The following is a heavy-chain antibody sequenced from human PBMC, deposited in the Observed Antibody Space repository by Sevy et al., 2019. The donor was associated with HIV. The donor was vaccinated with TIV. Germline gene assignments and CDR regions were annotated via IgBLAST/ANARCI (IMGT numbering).Heavy chain of an antibody. J-gene: IGHJ1*01. CDR3: AWFGDYQTGSSS. D-gene: IGHD4-17*01. CDR1: GGTFSSNT. Sequence: ASVKVSCKASGGTFSSNTITWVRQAPGQGLESMGGITPIFGTTNYPQKFQGRVTITADESTNTAYMELSNLRSDDTAVYYCAWFGDYQTGSSSWGQGTLVTVSS. CDR2: ITPIFGTT. V-gene: IGHV1-69*13.